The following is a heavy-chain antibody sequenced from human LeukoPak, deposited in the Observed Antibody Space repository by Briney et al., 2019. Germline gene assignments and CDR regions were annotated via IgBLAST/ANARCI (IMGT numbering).Heavy chain of an antibody. J-gene: IGHJ4*02. Sequence: GRSLRLSCAASGFTFSSYGMHWVRQAPGKGLEWVAVIWYDGSNKYYADSVKGRFNISRDNSKNTLYLQMNSLRAEDTAVYYCAKDKTAVDYFDYWGQGTLVTVSS. CDR3: AKDKTAVDYFDY. D-gene: IGHD2-21*02. CDR1: GFTFSSYG. V-gene: IGHV3-33*06. CDR2: IWYDGSNK.